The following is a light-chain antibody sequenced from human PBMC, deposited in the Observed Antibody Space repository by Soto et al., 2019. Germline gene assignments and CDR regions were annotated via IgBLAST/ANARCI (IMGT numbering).Light chain of an antibody. CDR1: DIGTKS. CDR2: EDS. V-gene: IGLV3-21*02. CDR3: HLWDNTSDQPV. J-gene: IGLJ2*01. Sequence: SYELTQQPAVSVPPGQTASIPCGGNDIGTKSVHWYQQKPEQSPVLVVYEDSDRPSGIPERFSGSNSGNAATLPISRVEAGDEADYYCHLWDNTSDQPVFGGWSKLTGL.